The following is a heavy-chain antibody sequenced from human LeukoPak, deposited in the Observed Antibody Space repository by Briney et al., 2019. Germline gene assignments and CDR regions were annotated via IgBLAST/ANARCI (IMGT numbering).Heavy chain of an antibody. J-gene: IGHJ4*02. CDR2: ISWNSGSI. CDR1: GFTFDDYA. CDR3: AKDSERYSGSYSTFDY. Sequence: GRSLTLSCAASGFTFDDYAMHWVRQAPGKGLEWVSGISWNSGSIGYADSVKGRFTISRDNAKNSLYLQMNSLRAEDTALYYCAKDSERYSGSYSTFDYWGQGTLVTVSS. V-gene: IGHV3-9*01. D-gene: IGHD1-26*01.